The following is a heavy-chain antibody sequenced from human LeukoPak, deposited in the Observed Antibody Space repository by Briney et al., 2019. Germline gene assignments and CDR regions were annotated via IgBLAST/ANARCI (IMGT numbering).Heavy chain of an antibody. CDR3: ARDGRSGSYHSWFDP. CDR1: GGSISSGGYY. J-gene: IGHJ5*02. D-gene: IGHD1-26*01. CDR2: IYYSGST. V-gene: IGHV4-31*03. Sequence: PSETLCLTCTVSGGSISSGGYYWSWIRQHPGKGLVWIGYIYYSGSTYYNPSLKSRVTISVDTSKNQFSLKLSSVTAADTAVYYCARDGRSGSYHSWFDPWGQGTLVTVSS.